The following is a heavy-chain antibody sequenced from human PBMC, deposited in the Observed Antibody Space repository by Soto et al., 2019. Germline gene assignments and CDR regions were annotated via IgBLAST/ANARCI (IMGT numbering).Heavy chain of an antibody. CDR2: IYYSGSA. Sequence: QVQLQESGPGLVKPSETLSLTCTVSGASISSYYWSWIRQPPGKGLEWIGYIYYSGSANYNPSLKIRVTISVDTSKNQFSLKLSSVTAADTAVYFCARDRDYLDYWGQGTLVTVSS. CDR3: ARDRDYLDY. V-gene: IGHV4-59*01. J-gene: IGHJ4*02. CDR1: GASISSYY.